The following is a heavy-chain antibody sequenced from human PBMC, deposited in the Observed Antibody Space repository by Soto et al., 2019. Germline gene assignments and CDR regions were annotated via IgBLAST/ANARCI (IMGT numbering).Heavy chain of an antibody. CDR2: ISSSSRII. CDR1: GFTFSSYS. CDR3: ARLYYYDSSGYDYFDY. Sequence: EVQLVESGGGLVQPGGSLRLSCAASGFTFSSYSMNWVRQAPGKGLEWLSYISSSSRIIYYADSVKGRFTISRDNAKNSLYLQMNSLRDEDTAVYYCARLYYYDSSGYDYFDYWGQGTLVTVSS. V-gene: IGHV3-48*02. D-gene: IGHD3-22*01. J-gene: IGHJ4*02.